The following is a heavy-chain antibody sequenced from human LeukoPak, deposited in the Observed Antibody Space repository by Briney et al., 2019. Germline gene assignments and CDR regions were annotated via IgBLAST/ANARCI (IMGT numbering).Heavy chain of an antibody. CDR2: INPNRGGT. J-gene: IGHJ4*02. CDR3: ARSSGTSAYYYDSSGYYRN. D-gene: IGHD3-22*01. V-gene: IGHV1-2*06. CDR1: GYTFTGYY. Sequence: ASVKVSCKASGYTFTGYYMHWVRQAPGHGLEWMGRINPNRGGTNYAQKFQGRVTMTRDTSISTAYMELSRLRSDDTAVYYCARSSGTSAYYYDSSGYYRNWGQGTLVTVSS.